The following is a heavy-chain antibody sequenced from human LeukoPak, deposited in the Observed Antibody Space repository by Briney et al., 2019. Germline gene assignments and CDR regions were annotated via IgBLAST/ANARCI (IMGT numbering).Heavy chain of an antibody. CDR2: ISAAGT. CDR1: GFSFSTYA. J-gene: IGHJ4*02. D-gene: IGHD6-19*01. V-gene: IGHV3-23*01. CDR3: ARDLPGSGWAFHY. Sequence: GGSLRLSCAASGFSFSTYAMSWVRQVPGKGLEWVSSISAAGTFYSYSVKGRFTISRDNSRNTLYLQINSLRAEDTALYYCARDLPGSGWAFHYWGQGTLVTVSS.